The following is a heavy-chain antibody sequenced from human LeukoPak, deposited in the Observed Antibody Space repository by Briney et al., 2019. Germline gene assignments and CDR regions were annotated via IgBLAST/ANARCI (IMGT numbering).Heavy chain of an antibody. CDR2: INPNRGGT. Sequence: ASVKVSCKASGYTFTGYYMHWVRQAPGQELEWMGWINPNRGGTNYAQKFKGRVTMTRDTSIRTAYMELSRLRSDDTAVYYCARDEFMGPQRLALYYYYYGMDVWGQGTTVTVSS. CDR1: GYTFTGYY. D-gene: IGHD6-25*01. J-gene: IGHJ6*02. CDR3: ARDEFMGPQRLALYYYYYGMDV. V-gene: IGHV1-2*02.